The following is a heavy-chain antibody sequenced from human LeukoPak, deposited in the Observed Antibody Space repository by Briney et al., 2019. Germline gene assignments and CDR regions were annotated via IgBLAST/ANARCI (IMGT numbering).Heavy chain of an antibody. CDR2: ISWNSGSI. D-gene: IGHD2-2*02. J-gene: IGHJ1*01. Sequence: PGGSLRLSCAASGFTFSTYAMHWVRQAPGKGLEWVSGISWNSGSIGYADSVKGRFTISRDNAKNSLYLQMNSLRAEDTALYYCAKDGVEYCSSTSCYKDAYFQHWGQGTLVTVSS. CDR3: AKDGVEYCSSTSCYKDAYFQH. V-gene: IGHV3-9*01. CDR1: GFTFSTYA.